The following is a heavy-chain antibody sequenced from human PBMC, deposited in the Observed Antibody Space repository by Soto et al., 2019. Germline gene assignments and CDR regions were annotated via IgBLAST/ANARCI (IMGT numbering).Heavy chain of an antibody. Sequence: XESLSLSCAASGFIFGIYCRTWVRQGPGKGLEWISDISTRVTTIHYSDSVRGRFTISRDNSKNTLYLHLNSLRDEDTAVYYCARVATMEVVNSPLFVFVHWGQGTLVTVSS. V-gene: IGHV3-48*02. D-gene: IGHD2-2*01. CDR2: ISTRVTTI. J-gene: IGHJ4*02. CDR1: GFIFGIYC. CDR3: ARVATMEVVNSPLFVFVH.